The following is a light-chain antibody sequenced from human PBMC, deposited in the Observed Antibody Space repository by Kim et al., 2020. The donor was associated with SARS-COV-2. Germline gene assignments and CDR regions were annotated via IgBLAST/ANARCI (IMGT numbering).Light chain of an antibody. CDR3: ASYAGSNNPVV. Sequence: SVTISCTGTSSDVGGYNYVAWYQQHPGKAPKLMIDDVNKRPSGVPDRFSGSKSGNTASLTVSGLQVEDEADYYCASYAGSNNPVVFGGGTQLTVL. J-gene: IGLJ2*01. V-gene: IGLV2-8*01. CDR1: SSDVGGYNY. CDR2: DVN.